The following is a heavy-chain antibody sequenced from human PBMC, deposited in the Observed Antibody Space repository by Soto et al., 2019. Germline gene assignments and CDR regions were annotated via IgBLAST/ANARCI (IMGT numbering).Heavy chain of an antibody. V-gene: IGHV3-9*01. J-gene: IGHJ4*02. D-gene: IGHD3-9*01. CDR3: AKAYHYDILTGYYDY. Sequence: GGSLRLSCAASGFTFDDYAMHWVRQAPGKGLEWVSGISWNSGSIGYADSVKGRFTISRDNAKNSLYLQMNSLRAEDTALYYCAKAYHYDILTGYYDYWGQGTLVTVSS. CDR1: GFTFDDYA. CDR2: ISWNSGSI.